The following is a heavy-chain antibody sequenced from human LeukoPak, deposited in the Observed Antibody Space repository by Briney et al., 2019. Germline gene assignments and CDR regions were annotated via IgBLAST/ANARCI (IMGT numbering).Heavy chain of an antibody. Sequence: SETLSLTCTVSGGSISSYYWSWIRQPPGKGLEWIGYIYYSGSTNYNPSLKSRVTISVDTSKNQFSLKLSSVTAADTAVYYCARDRWELPNGPLDYWGQGTLVTVSS. CDR1: GGSISSYY. CDR2: IYYSGST. V-gene: IGHV4-59*01. D-gene: IGHD1-26*01. CDR3: ARDRWELPNGPLDY. J-gene: IGHJ4*02.